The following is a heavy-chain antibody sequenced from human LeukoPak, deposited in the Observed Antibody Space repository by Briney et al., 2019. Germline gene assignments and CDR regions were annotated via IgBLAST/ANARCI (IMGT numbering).Heavy chain of an antibody. Sequence: SGGSLRLSCAASGFTFSSYAMSWVRQAPGKGLEWVSAISGSGGSTYYADSVKGRFTISRDNSKNTLYPQMNSLRAEDTAVYYCAKRRITMVRGILDEFDYWGQGTLVTVSS. J-gene: IGHJ4*02. V-gene: IGHV3-23*01. CDR3: AKRRITMVRGILDEFDY. CDR1: GFTFSSYA. CDR2: ISGSGGST. D-gene: IGHD3-10*01.